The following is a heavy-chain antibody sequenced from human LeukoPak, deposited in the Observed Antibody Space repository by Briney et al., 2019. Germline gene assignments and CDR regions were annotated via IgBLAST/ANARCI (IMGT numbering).Heavy chain of an antibody. CDR3: AKDPSNYGSGFMDV. V-gene: IGHV3-66*02. Sequence: GGSLRLSCAASGFTFSDHYMDWVRQAPGKGLEWVSVMYRGGGTYYADSVKGRFTISRDNSKNTLFLQMNSLRAEDTAVYYCAKDPSNYGSGFMDVWGKGTTVTVSS. CDR1: GFTFSDHY. D-gene: IGHD3-10*01. CDR2: MYRGGGT. J-gene: IGHJ6*03.